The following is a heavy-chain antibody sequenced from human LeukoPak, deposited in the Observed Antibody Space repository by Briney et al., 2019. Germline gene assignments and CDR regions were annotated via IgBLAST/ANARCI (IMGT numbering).Heavy chain of an antibody. Sequence: SETLSLTCAVSSYTISSGYYGGRIRPPGGEGLGWIGSLYDSGNTYYNPSVKGRVTISIDNSKNQYTLKGSSVTAADAAVYYGTRLWGSKGTFEYWGQGTLVTVSS. V-gene: IGHV4-38-2*01. CDR2: LYDSGNT. D-gene: IGHD3-10*01. CDR3: TRLWGSKGTFEY. J-gene: IGHJ4*02. CDR1: SYTISSGYY.